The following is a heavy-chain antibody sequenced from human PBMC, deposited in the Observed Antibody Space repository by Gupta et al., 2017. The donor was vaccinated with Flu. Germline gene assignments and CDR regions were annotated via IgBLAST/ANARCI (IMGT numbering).Heavy chain of an antibody. CDR3: ASYCSSTSCYKAFDY. J-gene: IGHJ4*02. D-gene: IGHD2-2*02. Sequence: EVQLVESGGGLVQPGGSLRLSCAASGFTFSSYWMHWVRQAPGKGLVWVSRINSDGSSTSYADSVKGRFTISRDNAKNTLYLQMNSLRAEDTAVYYCASYCSSTSCYKAFDYWGQGTLVTVSS. CDR2: INSDGSST. V-gene: IGHV3-74*01. CDR1: GFTFSSYW.